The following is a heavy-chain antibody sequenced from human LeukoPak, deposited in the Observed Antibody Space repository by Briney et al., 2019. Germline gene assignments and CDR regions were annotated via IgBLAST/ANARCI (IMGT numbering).Heavy chain of an antibody. CDR1: GFSFSSYA. CDR3: ARDLYIAYYQRTGYDPFDI. CDR2: ISGSGGST. V-gene: IGHV3-23*01. D-gene: IGHD3-10*01. J-gene: IGHJ3*02. Sequence: GGSLRLSCAAAGFSFSSYAMSWVRQAPGKGLEWVSAISGSGGSTYYADSVKGRFTISRDNSKNTLYLQMNSLKAEDTAVYYCARDLYIAYYQRTGYDPFDIWGRGTLVTVS.